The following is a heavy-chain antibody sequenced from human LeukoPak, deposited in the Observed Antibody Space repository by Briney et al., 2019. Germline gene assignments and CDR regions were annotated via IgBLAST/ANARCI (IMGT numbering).Heavy chain of an antibody. CDR1: GFTFSSSW. D-gene: IGHD3-22*01. CDR2: VNNDGSGT. J-gene: IGHJ4*02. Sequence: GGSLRLSCAASGFTFSSSWMQWVRQAPGKGLVWVSRVNNDGSGTTYADSVKGRFTISRDNAKNTLYLQMNSLRAEDTAVYYCATDYYSSASHWGQGTLVTVSS. CDR3: ATDYYSSASH. V-gene: IGHV3-74*01.